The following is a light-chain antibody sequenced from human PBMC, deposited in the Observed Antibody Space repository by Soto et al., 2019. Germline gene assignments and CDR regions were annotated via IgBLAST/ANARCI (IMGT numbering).Light chain of an antibody. J-gene: IGKJ4*01. CDR3: QQYNNWPLT. Sequence: EIVLTQSPGTLSFFPGERAPLSCRASRSVTNNYLAWHQQKPGQTPRLLIYGASSRATGIPDRFSGSGSGTDFTLTISRLEPEDFAVYFCQQYNNWPLTFGGGTKVDIK. CDR2: GAS. CDR1: RSVTNNY. V-gene: IGKV3-20*01.